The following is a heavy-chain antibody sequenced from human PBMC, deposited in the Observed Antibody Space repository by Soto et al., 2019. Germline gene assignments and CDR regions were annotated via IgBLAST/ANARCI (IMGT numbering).Heavy chain of an antibody. CDR3: ASPNTPYYGGNSGAFDI. J-gene: IGHJ3*02. D-gene: IGHD4-17*01. V-gene: IGHV3-11*06. Sequence: QGQLVESGGGLVKPGGSLRLSYAASGFTFGDYYMSWIRQAPGQGLEWVSYISHDSDYTSYADSVRGRFSISRDNAQKSLYLQINSLRAEDTALYYCASPNTPYYGGNSGAFDIWGQGTMVTVSS. CDR2: ISHDSDYT. CDR1: GFTFGDYY.